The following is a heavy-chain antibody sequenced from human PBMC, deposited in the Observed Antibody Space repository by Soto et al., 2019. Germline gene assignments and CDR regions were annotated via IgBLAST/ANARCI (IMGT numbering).Heavy chain of an antibody. Sequence: SETLSLTCTVSGGSISSSSYYWGWIHQPPGKGLEWIGSIYYSGSTYYNPSLKSRVTISVDASKNQFSLKLSSVTAADTAVYYCARENYYDRSGYYYVSDYWGQGTLVTVSS. CDR2: IYYSGST. CDR1: GGSISSSSYY. J-gene: IGHJ4*02. D-gene: IGHD3-22*01. V-gene: IGHV4-39*01. CDR3: ARENYYDRSGYYYVSDY.